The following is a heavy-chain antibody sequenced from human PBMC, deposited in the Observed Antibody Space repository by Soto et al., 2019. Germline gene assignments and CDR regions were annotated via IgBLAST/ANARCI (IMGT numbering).Heavy chain of an antibody. V-gene: IGHV3-33*01. CDR1: GLTFSSYG. D-gene: IGHD1-1*01. CDR3: ARDRVRRDLGERDYYYGMDV. CDR2: IWYDGSNK. Sequence: HPGGSLRLSCAASGLTFSSYGMHWVRQAPGKGLEWVAVIWYDGSNKYYADSVKGRFTISRDNSKNRLYLQMNSLRAEDTAVYYCARDRVRRDLGERDYYYGMDVWGQGTTVTVSS. J-gene: IGHJ6*02.